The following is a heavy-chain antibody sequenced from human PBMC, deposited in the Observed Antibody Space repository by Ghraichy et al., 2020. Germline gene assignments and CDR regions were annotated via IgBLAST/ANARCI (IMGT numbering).Heavy chain of an antibody. CDR3: ARLRDGYNIDSPYFDY. CDR2: IYYSGST. CDR1: GGSISSYY. V-gene: IGHV4-59*08. D-gene: IGHD5-24*01. Sequence: SETLSLTCTVSGGSISSYYWSWIRQPPGKGLEWIGYIYYSGSTNYNPSLKSRVTISVDTSKNQFSLKLSSVTAADTAVYYCARLRDGYNIDSPYFDYWGQGTLVTVSS. J-gene: IGHJ4*02.